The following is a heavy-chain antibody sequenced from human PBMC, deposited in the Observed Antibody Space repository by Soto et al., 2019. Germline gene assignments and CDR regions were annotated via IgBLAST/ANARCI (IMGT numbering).Heavy chain of an antibody. J-gene: IGHJ4*02. D-gene: IGHD5-12*01. V-gene: IGHV3-30-3*01. CDR3: ATLRGMATIIDY. CDR1: GFTFSSYA. CDR2: ISYDGSNK. Sequence: GGSLRLSCAASGFTFSSYAMHWVRQAPGKGLEWVAVISYDGSNKYYADSVKGRFTISRDNSKNTLYLQMNSLRAEDTAVYYCATLRGMATIIDYSGQGTLVTSP.